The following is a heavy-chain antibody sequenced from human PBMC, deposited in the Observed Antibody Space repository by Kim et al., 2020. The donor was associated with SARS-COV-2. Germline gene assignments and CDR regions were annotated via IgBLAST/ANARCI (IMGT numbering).Heavy chain of an antibody. V-gene: IGHV1-18*01. Sequence: QQLQSRVTMTTDTSTSTAYMELRSLRSDDTAEYYCARSYYYGSGYYFDYWGQGTLVTVSS. CDR3: ARSYYYGSGYYFDY. J-gene: IGHJ4*02. D-gene: IGHD3-10*01.